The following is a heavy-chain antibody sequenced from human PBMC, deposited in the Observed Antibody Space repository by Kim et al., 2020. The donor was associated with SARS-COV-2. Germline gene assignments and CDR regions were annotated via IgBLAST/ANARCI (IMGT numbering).Heavy chain of an antibody. J-gene: IGHJ4*01. V-gene: IGHV3-30*18. CDR3: AKRGGVSYFSISSYIYY. CDR1: GFNFNYYG. CDR2: ISYEGSKK. Sequence: GGSLRLSCVVSGFNFNYYGMHWLRQAPGKGLDWVAGISYEGSKKFYADSLMGRFTISRDSSKNTLYLQMDSLTSEDTAIDYCAKRGGVSYFSISSYIYY. D-gene: IGHD3-10*01.